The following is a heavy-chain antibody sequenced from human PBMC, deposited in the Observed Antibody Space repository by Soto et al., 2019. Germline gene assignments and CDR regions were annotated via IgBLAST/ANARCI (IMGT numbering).Heavy chain of an antibody. J-gene: IGHJ6*02. CDR3: ARGTTVVTIVYYYYGMDV. D-gene: IGHD4-17*01. CDR1: GGTFSSYA. CDR2: IIPIFGTA. V-gene: IGHV1-69*01. Sequence: QVQLVQSGAEVKKPGSSVKVSCKASGGTFSSYAISWVRQAPGQGLEWMGGIIPIFGTANYAQKFQGRVTITADESTSTAYMELSSLRSEDTAVYYYARGTTVVTIVYYYYGMDVWGQGTTVTVSS.